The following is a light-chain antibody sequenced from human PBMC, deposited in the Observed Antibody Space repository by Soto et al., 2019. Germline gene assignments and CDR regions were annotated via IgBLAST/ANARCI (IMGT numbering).Light chain of an antibody. CDR1: QSISTW. CDR2: KAS. CDR3: QQYNSYGT. Sequence: DIQMTQSPSTLSASVGERVTITCRASQSISTWLAGYQQKPGKAPKLLIYKASSLESGVPSRFSGSGSGTEFTLTISSLQPDDFATYYCQQYNSYGTFGQGTRVEIK. V-gene: IGKV1-5*03. J-gene: IGKJ1*01.